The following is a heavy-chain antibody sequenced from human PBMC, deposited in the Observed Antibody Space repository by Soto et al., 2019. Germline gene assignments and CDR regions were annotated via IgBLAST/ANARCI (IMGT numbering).Heavy chain of an antibody. CDR1: GYSLTSYW. J-gene: IGHJ3*02. CDR2: IYPGDSDT. CDR3: ASAIVVVPAAVNHDAFDT. V-gene: IGHV5-51*01. Sequence: GESLKIFRKGSGYSLTSYWIGWVRQMPGKGLEWMGIIYPGDSDTRYSTSFQGQVTISADKSISTAYLQWSSLKASDTAMYYCASAIVVVPAAVNHDAFDTWGQGTMVTVSS. D-gene: IGHD2-2*01.